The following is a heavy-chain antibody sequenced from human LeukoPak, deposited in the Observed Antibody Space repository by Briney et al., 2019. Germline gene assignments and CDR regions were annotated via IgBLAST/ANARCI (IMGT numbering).Heavy chain of an antibody. CDR1: GFTFSDYY. CDR3: ARDSMVREKLLDY. D-gene: IGHD3-10*01. Sequence: GGSLRLSCAASGFTFSDYYMSWIRQAPGKGLEWVSYISSTSSYTNYADPVKGRFTISRDNTKNSLYLQMNSLRADDTAVYYCARDSMVREKLLDYWGQGALVTVSS. J-gene: IGHJ4*02. V-gene: IGHV3-11*05. CDR2: ISSTSSYT.